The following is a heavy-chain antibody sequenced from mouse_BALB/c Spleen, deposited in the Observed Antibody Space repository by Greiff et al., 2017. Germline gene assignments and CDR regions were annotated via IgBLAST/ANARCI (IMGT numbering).Heavy chain of an antibody. CDR1: GYTFTSYW. CDR3: ALYRYAYAMDY. D-gene: IGHD2-14*01. CDR2: INPSNGRT. Sequence: QVQLQQPGAELVKPGASVKLSCKASGYTFTSYWMHWVKQRPGQGLEWIGEINPSNGRTNYNEKFKSKATLTVDKSSSTAYMQLSSLTSEGSAVYYCALYRYAYAMDYWGQGTSVTVAS. V-gene: IGHV1S81*02. J-gene: IGHJ4*01.